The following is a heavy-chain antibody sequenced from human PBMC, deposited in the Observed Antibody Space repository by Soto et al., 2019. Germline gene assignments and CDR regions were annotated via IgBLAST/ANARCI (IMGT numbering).Heavy chain of an antibody. J-gene: IGHJ3*02. V-gene: IGHV3-30*18. CDR2: ISYDGSNK. Sequence: HPGGSLRLSCAASGFTFSSYGMHWVRQAPGKGLEWVAVISYDGSNKYYADSVKGRFTISRDNSKNTLYLQMNSLRAEDTAVYYCAKDFGVVDAFDIWGQGTMVTVSS. D-gene: IGHD3-3*01. CDR1: GFTFSSYG. CDR3: AKDFGVVDAFDI.